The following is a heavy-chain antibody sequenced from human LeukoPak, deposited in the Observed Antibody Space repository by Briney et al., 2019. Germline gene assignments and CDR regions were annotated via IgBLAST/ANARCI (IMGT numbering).Heavy chain of an antibody. D-gene: IGHD6-19*01. V-gene: IGHV4-34*01. CDR2: INHSGST. Sequence: SETLSLTCAVYGGSFSGYYWSWIRRPPGKGLEWIGKINHSGSTNYNPSLKSRVTISVDTSKNQFSLKLSSVTAADTAVYYCARTGYSSGWYYFDYWGQGTLVTVSS. CDR3: ARTGYSSGWYYFDY. CDR1: GGSFSGYY. J-gene: IGHJ4*02.